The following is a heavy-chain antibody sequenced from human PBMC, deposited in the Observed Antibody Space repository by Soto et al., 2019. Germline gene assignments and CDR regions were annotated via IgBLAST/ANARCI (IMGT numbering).Heavy chain of an antibody. CDR3: AKIKVGATPNFDY. V-gene: IGHV3-7*03. CDR1: GFTFSSYW. D-gene: IGHD1-26*01. CDR2: IKQDGSEK. Sequence: GGSLRFSCAASGFTFSSYWMSWVRQAPGKGLEWVANIKQDGSEKYYVDSVKGRFTISRDNAKNSLYLQMNSLRAEDTAVYYCAKIKVGATPNFDYWGQGTLVTVSS. J-gene: IGHJ4*02.